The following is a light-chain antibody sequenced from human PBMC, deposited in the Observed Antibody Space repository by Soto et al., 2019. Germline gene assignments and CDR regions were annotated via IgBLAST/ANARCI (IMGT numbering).Light chain of an antibody. CDR2: QGT. CDR3: SSYTSSSTRV. Sequence: QSALTQPASVSGSPGPSITISCTGTSSDVGCYNYVSWYQQHPGKAPKLMIYQGTNRPSGVSNRFSGYKSGNKASLTISGLQAEDEADYYRSSYTSSSTRVFGGGTKRTVL. V-gene: IGLV2-14*01. J-gene: IGLJ3*02. CDR1: SSDVGCYNY.